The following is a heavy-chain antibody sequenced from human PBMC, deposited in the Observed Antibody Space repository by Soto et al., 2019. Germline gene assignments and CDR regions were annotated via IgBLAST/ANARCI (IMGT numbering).Heavy chain of an antibody. Sequence: PGGSLRLSCAASGFTFSSYAMSWVRQAPGKGLEWVSAISGSGGSTYYADSVKGRFTISRDNSKNTLYLQMNSLRAEDTAVYYCEKDFKVGGYEYYFDYWGQGTLVTVSS. CDR3: EKDFKVGGYEYYFDY. J-gene: IGHJ4*02. CDR2: ISGSGGST. CDR1: GFTFSSYA. V-gene: IGHV3-23*01. D-gene: IGHD5-12*01.